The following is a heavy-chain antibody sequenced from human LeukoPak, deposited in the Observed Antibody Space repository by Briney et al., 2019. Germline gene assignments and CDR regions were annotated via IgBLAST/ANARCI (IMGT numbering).Heavy chain of an antibody. V-gene: IGHV1-18*01. CDR2: ISAYNGNT. CDR3: ARVRHITMVRGVDNWFDP. Sequence: ASVKVSCKASGGTFSSYAISWVRQAPGQGLEWMGWISAYNGNTNYAQKLQGRVTMTTDTSTSTAYMELRSLRSDDTAVYYCARVRHITMVRGVDNWFDPWGQGTLVTVSS. CDR1: GGTFSSYA. J-gene: IGHJ5*02. D-gene: IGHD3-10*01.